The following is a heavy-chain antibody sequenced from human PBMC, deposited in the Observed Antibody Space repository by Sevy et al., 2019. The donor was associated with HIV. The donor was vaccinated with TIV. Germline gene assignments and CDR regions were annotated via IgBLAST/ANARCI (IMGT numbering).Heavy chain of an antibody. CDR2: IYYTGNA. CDR3: ARGYALGIHFGMDV. CDR1: GGSISSSY. V-gene: IGHV4-59*01. D-gene: IGHD1-1*01. J-gene: IGHJ6*02. Sequence: SETLSLTCTVSGGSISSSYWSWIRQTPGKRLEWIGYIYYTGNAKYNASLKSRVTISIDTSKKQFSLKLSSVTAADTAVYYCARGYALGIHFGMDVWGQGTTVTVSS.